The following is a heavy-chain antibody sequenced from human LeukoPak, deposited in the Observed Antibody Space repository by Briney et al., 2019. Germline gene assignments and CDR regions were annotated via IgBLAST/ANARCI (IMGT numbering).Heavy chain of an antibody. CDR1: GYTFTGYY. CDR3: ARGRGDYYGSSGNWFDP. V-gene: IGHV1-2*02. D-gene: IGHD3-22*01. Sequence: ASVKVSCKASGYTFTGYYMHWVRQAPGQGLEWMGWINPNSGGTNYAQKFQGRVTMTTDTSTTTAYMELRSLRSDDTAVYYCARGRGDYYGSSGNWFDPWGQGALVTVSS. CDR2: INPNSGGT. J-gene: IGHJ5*02.